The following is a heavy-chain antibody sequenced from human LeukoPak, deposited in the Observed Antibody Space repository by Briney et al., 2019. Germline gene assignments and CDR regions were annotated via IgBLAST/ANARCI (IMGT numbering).Heavy chain of an antibody. D-gene: IGHD2-2*01. CDR2: LNPNSGNT. CDR3: ARKGQIVVPNYYYYYMDV. V-gene: IGHV1-8*01. J-gene: IGHJ6*03. CDR1: GYTFTSYD. Sequence: WASVKVSCKASGYTFTSYDINCVRQATGQGLEWMGWLNPNSGNTGYAQKFQGRVTMTMNTSISTAYMELSSLRSEDTAVYYCARKGQIVVPNYYYYYMDVWGKGTTVTVSS.